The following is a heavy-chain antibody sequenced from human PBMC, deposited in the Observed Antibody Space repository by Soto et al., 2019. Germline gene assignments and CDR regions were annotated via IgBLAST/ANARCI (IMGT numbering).Heavy chain of an antibody. CDR2: LSGDGSRA. CDR1: GFNFGGYA. CDR3: AKRGGYAISFYDS. D-gene: IGHD3-16*01. Sequence: VGSLRLSCAGTGFNFGGYAMSWVRQAPGKGLEWVSTLSGDGSRAYYADSVRGRFTVSRYNSKSTLYLRMNSLRADDTAIYYCAKRGGYAISFYDSWGQGTLVTVSS. J-gene: IGHJ4*02. V-gene: IGHV3-23*01.